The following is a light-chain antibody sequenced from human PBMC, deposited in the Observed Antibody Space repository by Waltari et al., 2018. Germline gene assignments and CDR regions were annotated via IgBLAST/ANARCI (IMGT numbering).Light chain of an antibody. CDR3: QNHERLPAT. Sequence: VLTPSPGTLSLSPGEKATLSCRASQSISKYLVWYQQRPGHAPRLLIYAASTRAPGVPDRFSGSGYGTDFTLTISRLEPEDFAVYYCQNHERLPATFGQGTKVEIK. CDR1: QSISKY. V-gene: IGKV3-20*01. J-gene: IGKJ1*01. CDR2: AAS.